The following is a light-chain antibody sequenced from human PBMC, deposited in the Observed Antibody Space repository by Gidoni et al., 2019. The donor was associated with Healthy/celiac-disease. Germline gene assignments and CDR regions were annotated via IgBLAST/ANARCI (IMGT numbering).Light chain of an antibody. J-gene: IGLJ2*01. Sequence: SYELTQPPSVSVSPGQTASITCSGDNLGDKYACWYQQKPGQYPVLVIYQDSQRPSGIPERFSGSNSGNTATLTISGTQAMDEADYYCQAWDSSTAVVFGGGTKLTVL. CDR2: QDS. CDR3: QAWDSSTAVV. V-gene: IGLV3-1*01. CDR1: NLGDKY.